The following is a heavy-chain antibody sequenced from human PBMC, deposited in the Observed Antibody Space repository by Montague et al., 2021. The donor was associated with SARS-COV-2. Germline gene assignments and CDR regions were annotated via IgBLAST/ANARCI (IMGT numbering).Heavy chain of an antibody. CDR2: ISSSGSA. CDR3: ARQVGDFLTGYYVDA. V-gene: IGHV4-39*01. CDR1: GDSISSANNH. Sequence: SETLSLTCNVSGDSISSANNHWTWFRQHPGKGLQWVGSISSSGSAYYNPSLKGRLTISVDMSKKLFSLDVESVAVADTAFYYCARQVGDFLTGYYVDAWGQGTLVTVSS. D-gene: IGHD3-9*01. J-gene: IGHJ5*02.